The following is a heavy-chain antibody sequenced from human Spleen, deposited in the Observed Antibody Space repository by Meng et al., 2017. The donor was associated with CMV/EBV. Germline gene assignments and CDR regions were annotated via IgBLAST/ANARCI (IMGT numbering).Heavy chain of an antibody. CDR3: AKDGRFGGLIFVDY. J-gene: IGHJ4*02. Sequence: GESLKISCAASGFTFDYYTIHWVRQPPGKGLEWVSLITWDGGTTYYADSVKGRFTISRDNSKNTVDLQMNSLRDEDTAVYYCAKDGRFGGLIFVDYWGQGTLVTVSS. D-gene: IGHD3-16*01. CDR1: GFTFDYYT. V-gene: IGHV3-43*01. CDR2: ITWDGGTT.